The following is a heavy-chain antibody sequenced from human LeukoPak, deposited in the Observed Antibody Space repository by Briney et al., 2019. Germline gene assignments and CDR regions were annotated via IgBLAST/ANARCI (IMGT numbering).Heavy chain of an antibody. CDR3: VKVAKYYYGSETYYFFEH. J-gene: IGHJ4*02. V-gene: IGHV3-7*01. Sequence: GQSLRLSCAASGFTFTTYWMSWVRQFPGKGLEWVANMNQDGTEKYYVDSVKGRFTISRDNAKNSLYLQMNSLRVEDTAIYYCVKVAKYYYGSETYYFFEHWGQGTPVTASS. CDR2: MNQDGTEK. CDR1: GFTFTTYW. D-gene: IGHD3-10*01.